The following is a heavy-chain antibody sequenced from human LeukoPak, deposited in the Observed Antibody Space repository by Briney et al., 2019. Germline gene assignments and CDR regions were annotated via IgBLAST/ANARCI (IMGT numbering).Heavy chain of an antibody. CDR2: ISYDGSNK. J-gene: IGHJ2*01. CDR1: GFTFSSYA. D-gene: IGHD1-26*01. Sequence: PGGSLRLSCAASGFTFSSYAMHWVRQAPGKGLEWVAVISYDGSNKYYADSVKGRFTISRDNSKNTLYLQMNSLRAEDTAIYYCAKDFGGSDYDWYFDLWGRGTVVTVSS. CDR3: AKDFGGSDYDWYFDL. V-gene: IGHV3-30-3*01.